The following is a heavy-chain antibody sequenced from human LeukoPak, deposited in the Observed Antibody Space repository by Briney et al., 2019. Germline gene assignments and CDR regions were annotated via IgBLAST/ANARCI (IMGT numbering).Heavy chain of an antibody. CDR3: ARDGKATNDY. CDR2: TSGNGGTT. J-gene: IGHJ4*02. Sequence: GGSLRLSCAASGFTFSNYAMQWVRQAPEKRLEYVSGTSGNGGTTYYANSVKGRFTMSRDNSRNTLYLQMGSLRPEDTTVYYCARDGKATNDYWGQGTLVTVSS. V-gene: IGHV3-64*01. D-gene: IGHD5-24*01. CDR1: GFTFSNYA.